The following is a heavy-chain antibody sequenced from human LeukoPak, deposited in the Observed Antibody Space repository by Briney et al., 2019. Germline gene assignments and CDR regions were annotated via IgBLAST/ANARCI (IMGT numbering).Heavy chain of an antibody. CDR2: ISYNGSRK. V-gene: IGHV3-30*03. J-gene: IGHJ4*02. Sequence: GGSLRLSCAASGFTFSSYSTHWLRQAPGKGLEWVAVISYNGSRKHYADYVKGRFTISRDNSKNTLYLQMNSLRGEDTAVYYCATRIYCYDGSGYSSFDYWGQGTLVTVSS. D-gene: IGHD3-22*01. CDR1: GFTFSSYS. CDR3: ATRIYCYDGSGYSSFDY.